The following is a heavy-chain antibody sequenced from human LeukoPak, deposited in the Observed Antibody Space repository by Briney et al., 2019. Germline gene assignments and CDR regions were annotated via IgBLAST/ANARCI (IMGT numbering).Heavy chain of an antibody. Sequence: VGSLRLSCAPSGFTFSSYGMHWVREAPGKGLEWVAVIRYDGSNKYYADSVKVRFTISRDNSKNTLYLQMNSPRAEDTAVYYCAREQSLVSYFDYWGQGTLVTVSS. V-gene: IGHV3-30*02. CDR1: GFTFSSYG. D-gene: IGHD6-19*01. CDR2: IRYDGSNK. CDR3: AREQSLVSYFDY. J-gene: IGHJ4*02.